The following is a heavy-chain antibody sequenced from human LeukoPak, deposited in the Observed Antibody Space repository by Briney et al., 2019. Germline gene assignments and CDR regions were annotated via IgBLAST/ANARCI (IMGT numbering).Heavy chain of an antibody. CDR2: IYYSGST. CDR1: GYSISSGYF. V-gene: IGHV4-38-2*01. CDR3: ARHEYSGSYYGLSWFDP. J-gene: IGHJ5*02. D-gene: IGHD1-26*01. Sequence: SETLSLTCAVSGYSISSGYFWGWIRQPPGKGLEWIASIYYSGSTYYNPSLKSRVTISVDTSKNQLSLKLSSLTAADTAVYYCARHEYSGSYYGLSWFDPWGQGTLVTVSS.